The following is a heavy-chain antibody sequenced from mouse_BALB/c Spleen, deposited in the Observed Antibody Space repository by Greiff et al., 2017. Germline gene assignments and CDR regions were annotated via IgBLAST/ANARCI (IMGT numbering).Heavy chain of an antibody. Sequence: QVQLQQPGAELVMPGASVKMSCKASGYTFTDYWMHWVKQRPGQGLEWIGAIDTSDSYTSYNQKFKGKATLTVDESSSTAYMQLSSLTSEDSAVYYCARRGLWGSAMDYWGQGTSVTVSS. J-gene: IGHJ4*01. CDR1: GYTFTDYW. CDR3: ARRGLWGSAMDY. D-gene: IGHD1-1*02. CDR2: IDTSDSYT. V-gene: IGHV1-69*01.